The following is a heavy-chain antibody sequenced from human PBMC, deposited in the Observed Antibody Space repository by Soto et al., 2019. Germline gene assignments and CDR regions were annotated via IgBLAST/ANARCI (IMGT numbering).Heavy chain of an antibody. J-gene: IGHJ5*02. Sequence: QVQLQESGPGLVKPSQTRSFTCTISGGSITSADYYWTWIRQFPGKGLEWIAYIYSSGTTHYNPSLKSRATISLDTSNSQFSLEVKSATAADTAVYYCARMGLHLGELSRNWFDPWGQGSLVTVSS. D-gene: IGHD3-16*02. CDR2: IYSSGTT. V-gene: IGHV4-31*03. CDR1: GGSITSADYY. CDR3: ARMGLHLGELSRNWFDP.